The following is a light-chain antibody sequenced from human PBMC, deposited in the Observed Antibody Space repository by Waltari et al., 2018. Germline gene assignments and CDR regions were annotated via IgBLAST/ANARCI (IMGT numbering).Light chain of an antibody. CDR2: QDS. CDR1: KLVDKY. Sequence: SYELTQPPSVSVSPGQTASITCSGDKLVDKYACWYQQKPGQSPVLVIYQDSKRPSGIPERFSGSNSGNTATLTISGTQAMDEADYYCQAWDSSTVVFGGGTKLTVV. J-gene: IGLJ2*01. CDR3: QAWDSSTVV. V-gene: IGLV3-1*01.